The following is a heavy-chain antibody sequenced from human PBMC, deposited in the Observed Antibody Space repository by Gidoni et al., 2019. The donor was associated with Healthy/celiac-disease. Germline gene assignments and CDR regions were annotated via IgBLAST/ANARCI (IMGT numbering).Heavy chain of an antibody. J-gene: IGHJ4*02. CDR3: ARARYSSGWDYFD. CDR2: IYYSGST. Sequence: QVQLQESGPGLVKPSETLSLTCTVSGGSISSYYWSWIRQPPGKGLEWIGYIYYSGSTNYNPSLKSRVTISVDTSKNQFSLKLSSVTAADTAVYYCARARYSSGWDYFDWGQGTLVTVSS. D-gene: IGHD6-19*01. CDR1: GGSISSYY. V-gene: IGHV4-59*01.